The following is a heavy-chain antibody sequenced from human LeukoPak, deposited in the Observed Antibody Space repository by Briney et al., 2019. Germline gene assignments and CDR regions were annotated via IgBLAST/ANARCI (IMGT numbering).Heavy chain of an antibody. J-gene: IGHJ5*02. CDR3: ARDIVVVPQHGFDP. CDR2: INHSGST. CDR1: GGSFSGYY. V-gene: IGHV4-34*01. D-gene: IGHD2-2*01. Sequence: SETLSLTCAVYGGSFSGYYWSWIRQPPGKGLEWIGEINHSGSTNYNPSLKSRVTISVDTSKNQFSLKLSSVTAADTAVYYCARDIVVVPQHGFDPWGQGTLVIVSS.